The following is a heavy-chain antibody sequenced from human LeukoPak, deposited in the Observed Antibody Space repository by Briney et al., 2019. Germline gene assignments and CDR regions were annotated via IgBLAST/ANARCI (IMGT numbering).Heavy chain of an antibody. J-gene: IGHJ4*02. V-gene: IGHV3-21*01. CDR3: ARDWGSGSYYPTNFDY. D-gene: IGHD3-10*01. CDR2: ISSSSSYI. Sequence: GGSLRLSCAASGFTFSSYNMNWVRQAPGKGLEWVSFISSSSSYIYYADSVKGRFTISRGNAKNSLYLQMNSLRAEDTAVYYCARDWGSGSYYPTNFDYWGQGTLVTVSS. CDR1: GFTFSSYN.